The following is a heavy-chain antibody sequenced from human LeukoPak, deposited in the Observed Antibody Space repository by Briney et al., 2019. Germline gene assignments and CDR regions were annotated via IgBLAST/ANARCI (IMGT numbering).Heavy chain of an antibody. J-gene: IGHJ6*02. CDR1: GVSLSGYD. D-gene: IGHD2-2*01. Sequence: PSETLSLTCAVSGVSLSGYDWSWIRQPPGNGLEWIGYIYYSGSTSYNPSLKTRGTISVDTSKNQFSLKLSSVTAADTAVYYCARDHRTDCSSTSCYKYYYYGMDVWGQGTTVTVSS. CDR2: IYYSGST. CDR3: ARDHRTDCSSTSCYKYYYYGMDV. V-gene: IGHV4-59*01.